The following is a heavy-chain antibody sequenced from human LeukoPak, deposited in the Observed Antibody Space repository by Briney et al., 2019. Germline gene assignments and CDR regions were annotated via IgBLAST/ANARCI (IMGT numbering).Heavy chain of an antibody. CDR3: AGYSRSSDWFDP. CDR1: GSTLSSYW. V-gene: IGHV3-7*01. J-gene: IGHJ5*02. D-gene: IGHD6-6*01. Sequence: GGSLRLSCAASGSTLSSYWMSWVRQAPGKGLEWVANIKQDGSEKDYVDSVKGRFTISRDNAKNSLYLQMNSLRAEDTAVYYCAGYSRSSDWFDPWGQGTLVTVSS. CDR2: IKQDGSEK.